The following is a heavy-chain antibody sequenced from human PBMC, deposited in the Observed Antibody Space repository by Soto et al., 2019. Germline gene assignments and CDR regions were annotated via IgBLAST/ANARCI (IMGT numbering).Heavy chain of an antibody. J-gene: IGHJ4*02. V-gene: IGHV4-39*01. Sequence: SETLSLTCTVSGGSISSSSYYWGWIRQPPGKGLEWIGSIYYSGSTYYNPSLKSRVTISVDTSKNQFSLKLSSVTAADTAVYYCARHHGVVDFWSGYYSGPFDYWGQGTLVTVSS. D-gene: IGHD3-3*01. CDR1: GGSISSSSYY. CDR2: IYYSGST. CDR3: ARHHGVVDFWSGYYSGPFDY.